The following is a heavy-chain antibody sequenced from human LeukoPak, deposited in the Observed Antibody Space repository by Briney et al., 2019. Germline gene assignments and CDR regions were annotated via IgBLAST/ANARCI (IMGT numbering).Heavy chain of an antibody. CDR3: ATGTPGRYCSGGSCYSLVYYYYGMDV. D-gene: IGHD2-15*01. CDR2: IYYSGST. Sequence: SETLSLTCTVSGGSISSSSYYWGWIRQPPGKGLEWIGSIYYSGSTYYNPSLKSRVTISVDTSKNQFSLKLSSVTAADTAVYYCATGTPGRYCSGGSCYSLVYYYYGMDVWGQGTTVTVSS. V-gene: IGHV4-39*01. CDR1: GGSISSSSYY. J-gene: IGHJ6*02.